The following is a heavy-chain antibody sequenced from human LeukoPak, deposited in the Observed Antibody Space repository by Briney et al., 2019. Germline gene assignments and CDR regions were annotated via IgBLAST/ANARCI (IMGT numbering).Heavy chain of an antibody. CDR3: TRRAARWQFDL. CDR2: INWKTGDG. J-gene: IGHJ2*01. V-gene: IGHV3-9*01. Sequence: GGSLRLSCAVSGFNFDDYAMHWVRQAPGRGLEWVSGINWKTGDGIYADSVKGRFTISRDNAKNSLYLQMSSLRAEDTALYYCTRRAARWQFDLWGRGTLLTVSS. CDR1: GFNFDDYA. D-gene: IGHD5-24*01.